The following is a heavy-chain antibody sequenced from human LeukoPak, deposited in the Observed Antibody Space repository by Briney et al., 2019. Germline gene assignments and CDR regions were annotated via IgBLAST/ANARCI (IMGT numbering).Heavy chain of an antibody. CDR2: ISSSSSTI. CDR1: GFTFSSSN. Sequence: GGSLRLSCAASGFTFSSSNMNWVRQAPGKGLEWISYISSSSSTIYYADSVKGRFTISRDNAKNSLYLQMNSLRAEDTAVYYCARESGYYFDYWGQGTLVTVSS. CDR3: ARESGYYFDY. J-gene: IGHJ4*02. V-gene: IGHV3-48*04.